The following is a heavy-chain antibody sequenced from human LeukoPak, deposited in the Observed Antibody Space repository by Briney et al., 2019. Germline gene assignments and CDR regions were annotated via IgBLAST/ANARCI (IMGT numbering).Heavy chain of an antibody. V-gene: IGHV3-23*01. CDR3: ARDNMVTTRYYYYGMDV. CDR2: ISVIGTGT. Sequence: SGGSLGLSCAASGFTFSNYDMSWVRQAPGKGLEWVSVISVIGTGTYYADSVKGRLTISRDNSKNTLYLQMNSLRAEDTAVYYCARDNMVTTRYYYYGMDVWGQGTTVTVSS. J-gene: IGHJ6*02. CDR1: GFTFSNYD. D-gene: IGHD4-17*01.